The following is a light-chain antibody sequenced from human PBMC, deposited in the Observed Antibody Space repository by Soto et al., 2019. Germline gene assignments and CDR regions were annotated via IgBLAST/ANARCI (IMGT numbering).Light chain of an antibody. J-gene: IGLJ2*01. V-gene: IGLV2-14*01. CDR3: SRYTGSSTVL. CDR2: DVS. CDR1: SSDIGSYNY. Sequence: QSVLTQPASVSGSPGQSITISCTGSSSDIGSYNYVSWYQQHPGPAPKVVIYDVSKRPSGVSVRFSGSKSGYTASLTISGLQDEDEADYYCSRYTGSSTVLFGGGTTLTVL.